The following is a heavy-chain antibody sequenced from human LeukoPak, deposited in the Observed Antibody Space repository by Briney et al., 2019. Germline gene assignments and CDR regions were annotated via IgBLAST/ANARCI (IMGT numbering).Heavy chain of an antibody. Sequence: SETLSLTCTVSGGSISSNSFYWGWIRQHPGKGLEWIGYIYYSGSTYYNPSLKSRVTISVDTSKNQFSLKLSSVTAADTAVYYCAREEPTHSYCGGDCYLTGGFDYWGQGTLVTVSS. V-gene: IGHV4-31*03. CDR3: AREEPTHSYCGGDCYLTGGFDY. D-gene: IGHD2-21*02. CDR2: IYYSGST. J-gene: IGHJ4*02. CDR1: GGSISSNSFY.